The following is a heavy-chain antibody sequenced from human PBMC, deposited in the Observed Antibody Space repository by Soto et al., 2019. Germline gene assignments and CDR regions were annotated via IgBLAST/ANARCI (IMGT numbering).Heavy chain of an antibody. CDR2: INPKSGGT. D-gene: IGHD1-26*01. J-gene: IGHJ4*02. CDR1: GCTFTVYY. V-gene: IGHV1-2*02. Sequence: ASVKVSCKASGCTFTVYYMHWVRQAPGQGLEWMGWINPKSGGTMYPQKFQGRVTMTWDTSISTAYMALTRLRSDDTAVYYCARDLAKGGGSAGFDYWGQGTLVTVSS. CDR3: ARDLAKGGGSAGFDY.